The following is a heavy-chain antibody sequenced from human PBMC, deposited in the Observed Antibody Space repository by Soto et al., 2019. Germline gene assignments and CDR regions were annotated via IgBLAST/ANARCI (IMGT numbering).Heavy chain of an antibody. V-gene: IGHV4-4*07. Sequence: LSLTCAVSGGSISSYYWSWIRQTAGKGLEWIGRIYPSGNTNYNPSLKSRVTMSIDTSKNQLSLKLRSVTAADTAVYFCAGDEGYYYSGVDVWGQGTAVTVSS. J-gene: IGHJ6*02. CDR2: IYPSGNT. CDR3: AGDEGYYYSGVDV. CDR1: GGSISSYY.